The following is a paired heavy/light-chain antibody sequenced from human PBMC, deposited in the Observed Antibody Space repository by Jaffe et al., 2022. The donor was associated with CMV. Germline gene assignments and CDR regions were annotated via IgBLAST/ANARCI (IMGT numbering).Light chain of an antibody. Sequence: QSVLTQPPSASGTPGQRVTISCSGSSSNIGSNYVYWYQQLPGTAPKLLIYRNSQRPSGVPDRFSGSKSGTSASLAISGLRSEDEADYYCAAWDDSLSGPVFGGGTKLTVL. V-gene: IGLV1-47*01. CDR3: AAWDDSLSGPV. CDR2: RNS. J-gene: IGLJ3*02. CDR1: SSNIGSNY.
Heavy chain of an antibody. CDR2: IRSKTYDGTT. CDR3: TRDSGGRFLKMDV. J-gene: IGHJ6*04. V-gene: IGHV3-49*04. Sequence: EVQLVESGGGLVQPGRSLRLSCTASGFIFGDYAMSWVRQAPGKGLEWVGFIRSKTYDGTTEYAASVKGRFTLSRDDSKNIAYLQMNSLKTEDTAFYYCTRDSGGRFLKMDVWGKGTTVTVSS. D-gene: IGHD3-3*01. CDR1: GFIFGDYA.